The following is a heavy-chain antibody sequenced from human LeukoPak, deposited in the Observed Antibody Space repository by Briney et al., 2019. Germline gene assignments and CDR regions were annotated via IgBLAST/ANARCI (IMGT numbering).Heavy chain of an antibody. CDR1: VFSFRTYW. V-gene: IGHV3-7*03. Sequence: GGSLRLSCAPSVFSFRTYWMRWVRQAPGKGLEWVANIKEDGSQKYYVDSVKGRFTIFRDNAKNSLSLQMNSLRADDTAVYYCAXXXXXTXSDFDYWGQGTLVTVSS. J-gene: IGHJ4*02. CDR3: AXXXXXTXSDFDY. CDR2: IKEDGSQK. D-gene: IGHD1-1*01.